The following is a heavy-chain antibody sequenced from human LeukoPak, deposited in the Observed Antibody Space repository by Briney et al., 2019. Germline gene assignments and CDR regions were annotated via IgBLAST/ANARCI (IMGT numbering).Heavy chain of an antibody. Sequence: GGSLRLSCAASGFAFRNYYMDWIRQAPGKGLEWVAYISNSGTIIYYAESVKGRFTISRDNAKNSLYLQMDSLRAEDTALYYCARDLAMAGRDLDYWGQGTLVTVSS. CDR3: ARDLAMAGRDLDY. CDR1: GFAFRNYY. V-gene: IGHV3-11*01. D-gene: IGHD6-19*01. J-gene: IGHJ4*02. CDR2: ISNSGTII.